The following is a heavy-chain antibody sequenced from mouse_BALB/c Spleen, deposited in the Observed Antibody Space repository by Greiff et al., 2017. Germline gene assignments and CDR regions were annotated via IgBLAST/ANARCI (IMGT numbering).Heavy chain of an antibody. CDR3: ARGEDYYGSHWYFDV. CDR2: INPSTGYT. D-gene: IGHD1-1*01. V-gene: IGHV1-7*01. CDR1: GYTFTSYW. J-gene: IGHJ1*01. Sequence: VKLMESGAELAKPGASVKMSCKASGYTFTSYWMHWVKQRPGQGLEWIGYINPSTGYTEYNQKFKDKATLTADKSSSTAYMQLSSLTSEDSAVYYCARGEDYYGSHWYFDVWGAGTTVTVSS.